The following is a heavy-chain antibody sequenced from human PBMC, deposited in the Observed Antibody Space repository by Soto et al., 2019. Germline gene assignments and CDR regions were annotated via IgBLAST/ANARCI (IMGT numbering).Heavy chain of an antibody. D-gene: IGHD1-26*01. V-gene: IGHV3-23*01. CDR2: VSDSGGST. Sequence: EVQLLESGGGLVQPGGSLRLSCAASGFTFSSYAMNWVRQAPGQGLEWVSTVSDSGGSTYYADSVQGRFTISRVNSKKTLFLHMNSLGAEDTAIYYCARTIVGGVVHAFDFWGQGTLVTVSS. J-gene: IGHJ4*02. CDR1: GFTFSSYA. CDR3: ARTIVGGVVHAFDF.